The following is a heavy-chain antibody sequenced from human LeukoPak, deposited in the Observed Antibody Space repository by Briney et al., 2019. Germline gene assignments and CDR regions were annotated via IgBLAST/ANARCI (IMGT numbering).Heavy chain of an antibody. CDR1: GFTFRNYA. CDR3: AKYATRETFFGDY. J-gene: IGHJ4*02. Sequence: GGSLRLSCAASGFTFRNYAMAWVRQAPGKGLEWVSGISAGGSRTYYTDSVRGRFTISRDNSENTLYLQMTSLRADDTAVYYCAKYATRETFFGDYWGKGTLIAVSS. V-gene: IGHV3-23*01. D-gene: IGHD2-8*01. CDR2: ISAGGSRT.